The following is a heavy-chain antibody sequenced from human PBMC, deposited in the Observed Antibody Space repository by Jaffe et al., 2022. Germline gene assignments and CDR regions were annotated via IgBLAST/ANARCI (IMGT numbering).Heavy chain of an antibody. V-gene: IGHV4-39*01. D-gene: IGHD2-15*01. CDR3: ARLSLGCSGGSCPPEWFDP. Sequence: QLQLQESGPGLVKPSETLSLTCTVSGGSISSSSYYWGWIRQPPGKGLEWIGSIYYSGSTYYNPSLKSRVTISVDTSKNQFSLKLSSVTAADTAVYYCARLSLGCSGGSCPPEWFDPWGQGTLVTVSS. CDR2: IYYSGST. CDR1: GGSISSSSYY. J-gene: IGHJ5*02.